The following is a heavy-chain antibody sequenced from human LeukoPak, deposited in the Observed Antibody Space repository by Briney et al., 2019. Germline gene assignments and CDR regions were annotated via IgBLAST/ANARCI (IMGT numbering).Heavy chain of an antibody. CDR1: GYTFTSYG. D-gene: IGHD2-21*02. Sequence: GASVKLSCKASGYTFTSYGISWVRQDSGQGLEWRGWITAYNGHTHYTQNLQGRVTMTTDTSASTAYMELSRLISDDTAVYYCARGAGVVVTAHWGQGTLVTVAS. V-gene: IGHV1-18*01. J-gene: IGHJ4*02. CDR3: ARGAGVVVTAH. CDR2: ITAYNGHT.